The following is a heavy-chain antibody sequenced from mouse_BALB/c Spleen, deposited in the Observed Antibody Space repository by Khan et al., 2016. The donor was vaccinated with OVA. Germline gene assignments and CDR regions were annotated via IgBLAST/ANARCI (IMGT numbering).Heavy chain of an antibody. CDR2: IYPGGDTT. CDR1: GYTFTAYD. Sequence: QVQLQQSGPELVKPGTLVKISCRASGYTFTAYDINWVKQRPGQGLEWIGWIYPGGDTTKYNENFKGKATLTADKSSNTAYMQLSSLTSEESAVYFCAREGVRGVAMDYWGQGTSVSVSS. D-gene: IGHD1-1*01. CDR3: AREGVRGVAMDY. J-gene: IGHJ4*01. V-gene: IGHV1S56*01.